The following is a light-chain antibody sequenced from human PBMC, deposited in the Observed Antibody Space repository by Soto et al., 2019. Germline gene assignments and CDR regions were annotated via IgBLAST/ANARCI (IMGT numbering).Light chain of an antibody. J-gene: IGLJ2*01. Sequence: QSVLTQPPSASGTPGQTIAISCSGGSSNIGSHTVNWYQQLPGTAPRLLIYSNTQRPSGVPDRFSGSKSGTSASRAIRGLQSEYEGDYYCAAWDDSLNGVVFGGGTKLTVL. V-gene: IGLV1-44*01. CDR2: SNT. CDR3: AAWDDSLNGVV. CDR1: SSNIGSHT.